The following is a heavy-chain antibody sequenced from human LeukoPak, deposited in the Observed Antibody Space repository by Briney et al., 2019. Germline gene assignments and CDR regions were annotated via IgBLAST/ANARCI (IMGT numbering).Heavy chain of an antibody. V-gene: IGHV1-69*05. CDR3: ARPIVGATLDAFDI. Sequence: GASVKVSCKASGGAFSSCAISWVRQAPGQGLEWMGGIIPISGTANYAQKFQGRVTITTDESTSTAYMELSSLRSEDTAVYYCARPIVGATLDAFDIWGQGTMVTVSS. CDR1: GGAFSSCA. CDR2: IIPISGTA. D-gene: IGHD1-26*01. J-gene: IGHJ3*02.